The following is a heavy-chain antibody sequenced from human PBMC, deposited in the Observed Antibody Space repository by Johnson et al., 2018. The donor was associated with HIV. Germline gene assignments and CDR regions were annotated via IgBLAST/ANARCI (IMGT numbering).Heavy chain of an antibody. CDR2: INSDGSST. CDR1: GFTFDDYA. J-gene: IGHJ3*02. Sequence: VQLVESGGGLVQPGRSLRVSCAASGFTFDDYAMHWVRQAPGKGLVWVSRINSDGSSTSYADSVKGRFTISRHNAKNTRYLQMNSLRAGDTAVYYCARGARRHYYDSSGGWSLIADDAFDIWGQGTMVTVSS. D-gene: IGHD3-22*01. CDR3: ARGARRHYYDSSGGWSLIADDAFDI. V-gene: IGHV3-74*02.